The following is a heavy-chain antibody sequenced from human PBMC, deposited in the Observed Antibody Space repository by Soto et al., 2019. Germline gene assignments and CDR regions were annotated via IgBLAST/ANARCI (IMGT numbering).Heavy chain of an antibody. Sequence: GGSLRLSCAASGFTFDDYAMHWVRQVPGKGLEWVSGINWNSGSIGYGDSVKGRFAISRDDAKNSLHLQMNSLSAEDTAFYYCVKDESINWYSGHFRHWGQGTLVTVYS. J-gene: IGHJ1*01. CDR1: GFTFDDYA. CDR3: VKDESINWYSGHFRH. D-gene: IGHD6-13*01. CDR2: INWNSGSI. V-gene: IGHV3-9*01.